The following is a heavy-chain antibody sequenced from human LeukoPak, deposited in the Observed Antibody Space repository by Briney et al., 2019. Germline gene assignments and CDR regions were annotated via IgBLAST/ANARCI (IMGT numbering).Heavy chain of an antibody. CDR1: GFSLRSSE. Sequence: GGSLRLSCAASGFSLRSSEMNWVRQAPGKGPESVAHINSADNVEYYTDSVRGRFTMSRDNAKDLLYLYLNSLRDEDTAVYYCARDTVNGPFVISLDLWGQGVLVTVSS. J-gene: IGHJ5*02. CDR2: INSADNVE. V-gene: IGHV3-48*03. D-gene: IGHD2-8*01. CDR3: ARDTVNGPFVISLDL.